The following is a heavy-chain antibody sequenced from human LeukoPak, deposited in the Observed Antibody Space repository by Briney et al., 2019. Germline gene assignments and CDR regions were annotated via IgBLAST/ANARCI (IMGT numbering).Heavy chain of an antibody. J-gene: IGHJ3*01. D-gene: IGHD6-19*01. CDR2: INPNSGVT. CDR3: AITYTSGSGDAFDV. CDR1: GYTFIGYY. V-gene: IGHV1-2*02. Sequence: ASVKVSCKASGYTFIGYYIHWVRQAPGQGLEWMGWINPNSGVTNYGQKFQGRVTMTGDTSISTAYMDLSRLRSDDTAVYFCAITYTSGSGDAFDVWGQGTMVAVSS.